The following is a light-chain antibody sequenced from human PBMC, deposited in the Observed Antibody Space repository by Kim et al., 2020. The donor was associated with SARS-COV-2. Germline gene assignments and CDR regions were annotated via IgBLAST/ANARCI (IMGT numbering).Light chain of an antibody. J-gene: IGLJ3*02. CDR2: GVT. CDR1: SSDVGRYDY. Sequence: QSITISCTGTSSDVGRYDYVSCYQQHPDKAPTVIIYGVTKRPSGVSDRFSGSKSGSTASLTISGLQAEDEADYYCFSHTNTDTGVFGGGTQLTVL. CDR3: FSHTNTDTGV. V-gene: IGLV2-14*03.